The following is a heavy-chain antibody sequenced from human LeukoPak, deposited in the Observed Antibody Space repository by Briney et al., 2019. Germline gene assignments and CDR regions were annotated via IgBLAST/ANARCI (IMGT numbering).Heavy chain of an antibody. V-gene: IGHV3-53*01. CDR2: LYSGGKT. D-gene: IGHD3-22*01. Sequence: TGGSLRLSCAASEFIVSNNYMNWVRQAPGKGLEWVSVLYSGGKTYYADSVKGRFTISRDNSKNTVSLQMNSLRAEDTAVYYCARGSYYESGGDDPFDIWGQGTLVIVS. CDR3: ARGSYYESGGDDPFDI. J-gene: IGHJ3*02. CDR1: EFIVSNNY.